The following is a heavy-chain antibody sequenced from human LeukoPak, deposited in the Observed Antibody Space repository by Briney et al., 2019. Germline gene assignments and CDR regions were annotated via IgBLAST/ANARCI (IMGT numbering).Heavy chain of an antibody. CDR3: AKDLSGYNCR. CDR1: GFIISNYG. CDR2: LRYDGSNK. V-gene: IGHV3-30*02. D-gene: IGHD5-24*01. Sequence: GGSLRLSCAAPGFIISNYGMHWVRQAPGKGLEGVAFLRYDGSNKHYADSVKGRFIIYRENYKNTLFLQKNSLRVEDTAIYYCAKDLSGYNCRWGQGTLVTVCS. J-gene: IGHJ4*02.